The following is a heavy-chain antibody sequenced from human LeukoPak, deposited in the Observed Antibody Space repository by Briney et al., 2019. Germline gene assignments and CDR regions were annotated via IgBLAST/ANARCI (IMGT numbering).Heavy chain of an antibody. V-gene: IGHV1-2*02. D-gene: IGHD3-22*01. CDR3: ARDLRLNYYDSVYENDY. Sequence: GASVKVSCKASGYTFTGYYMHWVRQAPGQGLEWMGWINPNSGGTNYAQKFQGRVTMTRDTSISTAYMELSRLRSDDTAVYYCARDLRLNYYDSVYENDYWGQGTLVTVSS. J-gene: IGHJ4*02. CDR1: GYTFTGYY. CDR2: INPNSGGT.